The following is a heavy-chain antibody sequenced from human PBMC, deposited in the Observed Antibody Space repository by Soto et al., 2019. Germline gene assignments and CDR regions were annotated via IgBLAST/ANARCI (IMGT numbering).Heavy chain of an antibody. D-gene: IGHD2-2*01. J-gene: IGHJ6*03. Sequence: QVTLKESGPVLVKPTETLTLTCTVSGFSLSNARMGVSWIRQPPGKALEWLAHIFSNDEKSYSTSLKSRLTISKDTSKSQVVLTMTNMDPVDTATYYCARIRWGYCSSTSCYLMGGGRYYYYMDVWGKGTTVTVSS. CDR1: GFSLSNARMG. CDR3: ARIRWGYCSSTSCYLMGGGRYYYYMDV. CDR2: IFSNDEK. V-gene: IGHV2-26*01.